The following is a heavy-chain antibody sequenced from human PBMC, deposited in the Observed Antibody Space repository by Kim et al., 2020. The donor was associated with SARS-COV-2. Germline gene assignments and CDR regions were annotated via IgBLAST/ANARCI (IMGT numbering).Heavy chain of an antibody. J-gene: IGHJ5*02. CDR1: GGSISSSNW. CDR2: IYHSGST. D-gene: IGHD3-9*01. Sequence: SETLSLTCAVSGGSISSSNWWSWVRQPPGKGLEWIGEIYHSGSTNYNPSLKSRVTISVDKSKNQFSLKLSSVTAADTAVYYCARRYFDWYNWFDPWGQGTLVTVSS. V-gene: IGHV4-4*02. CDR3: ARRYFDWYNWFDP.